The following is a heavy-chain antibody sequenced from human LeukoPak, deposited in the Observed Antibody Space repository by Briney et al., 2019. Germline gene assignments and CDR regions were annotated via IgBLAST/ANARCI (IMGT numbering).Heavy chain of an antibody. CDR2: ISSSGSTI. Sequence: GGSLRLSCAASGFTLSSNYMSWVRQAPGKGLEWVSYISSSGSTIYYADSVKGRFTISRDNAKNSLYLQMNSLRAEDTAVYYCARDLSRMVPNDYWGQGTLVTVSS. J-gene: IGHJ4*02. CDR1: GFTLSSNY. D-gene: IGHD2-8*01. V-gene: IGHV3-11*01. CDR3: ARDLSRMVPNDY.